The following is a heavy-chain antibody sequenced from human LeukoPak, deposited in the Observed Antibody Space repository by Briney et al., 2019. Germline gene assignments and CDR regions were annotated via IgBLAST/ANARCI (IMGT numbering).Heavy chain of an antibody. D-gene: IGHD5-12*01. J-gene: IGHJ4*02. CDR2: ISGSGGST. CDR3: AKGLSVAISYYFDY. CDR1: GFTFSSYA. V-gene: IGHV3-23*01. Sequence: GGSLRLSCAASGFTFSSYAMSWVRQAPGKGLEWVSAISGSGGSTYYADSVKGRFAISRDNSKNTLYLQMNSLRAEDTAVYYCAKGLSVAISYYFDYWGQGTLVTASS.